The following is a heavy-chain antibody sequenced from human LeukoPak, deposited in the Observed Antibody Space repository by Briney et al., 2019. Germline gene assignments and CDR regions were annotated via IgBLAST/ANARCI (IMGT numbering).Heavy chain of an antibody. D-gene: IGHD3-10*01. CDR1: GGSISSYY. J-gene: IGHJ4*02. V-gene: IGHV4-59*08. Sequence: PSETLSLTCTVSGGSISSYYWSWIRQPPGKGLEWLGYIYYSGSTNYNPSLKSRVTISVDTSKNQFSLKLSSVTAADTAVYYCARLGGYGSGSYSDYWGQGTLVTVSS. CDR2: IYYSGST. CDR3: ARLGGYGSGSYSDY.